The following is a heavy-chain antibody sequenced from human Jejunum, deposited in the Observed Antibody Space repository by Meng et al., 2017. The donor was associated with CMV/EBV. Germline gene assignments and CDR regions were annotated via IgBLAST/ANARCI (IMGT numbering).Heavy chain of an antibody. V-gene: IGHV1-2*02. CDR1: GYSFTAEF. J-gene: IGHJ5*02. CDR2: INSNSGAT. D-gene: IGHD3-16*01. Sequence: ALGYSFTAEFILWVRPAPGQGLEWMGWINSNSGATNYAQNFQGRVTMTRDTSISTVYMDLNSLTSDDTAIYYCVPYRTSSYWFGPWGQGTRVTVSS. CDR3: VPYRTSSYWFGP.